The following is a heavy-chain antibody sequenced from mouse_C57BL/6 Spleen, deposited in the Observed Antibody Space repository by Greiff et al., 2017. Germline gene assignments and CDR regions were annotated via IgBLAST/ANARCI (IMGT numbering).Heavy chain of an antibody. J-gene: IGHJ1*03. Sequence: QVQLQQSGPGLVQPSQSLSITCTVSGFSLTSYGVHWVRQSPGKGLAWLGVIWSGGSTDYNAAFISRLSISKDNSKSQVFFKMNSLQADDTAIYYCARNSLYYSNYVWYFDVWGTGTTVTVSA. D-gene: IGHD2-5*01. CDR3: ARNSLYYSNYVWYFDV. V-gene: IGHV2-2*01. CDR2: IWSGGST. CDR1: GFSLTSYG.